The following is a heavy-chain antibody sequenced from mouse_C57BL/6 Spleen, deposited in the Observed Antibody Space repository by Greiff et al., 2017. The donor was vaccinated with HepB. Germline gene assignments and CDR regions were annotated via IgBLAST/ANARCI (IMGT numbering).Heavy chain of an antibody. D-gene: IGHD1-1*01. CDR1: GYTFTSYW. CDR3: ARHYGSSPMDY. J-gene: IGHJ4*01. V-gene: IGHV1-64*01. CDR2: IHPNSGST. Sequence: VQLQESGAELVKPGASVKLSCKASGYTFTSYWMHWVKQRPGQGLEWIGMIHPNSGSTNYNEKFKSKATLTVDKSSSTAYMQLSSLTSEDSAVYYCARHYGSSPMDYWGQGTSVTVSS.